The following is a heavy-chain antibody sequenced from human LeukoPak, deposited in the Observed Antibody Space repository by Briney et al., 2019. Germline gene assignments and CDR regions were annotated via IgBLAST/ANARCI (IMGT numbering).Heavy chain of an antibody. V-gene: IGHV3-11*01. D-gene: IGHD1-26*01. CDR3: ARRRGSYSFDH. J-gene: IGHJ4*02. CDR1: GFTFSDYY. Sequence: GRSLRLSCAASGFTFSDYYMSWIRQAPGKGLEWVSYISNNGSSIYYADSVKGRFTISRDNAKNSLYLQLNSLRAEDTAVYYCARRRGSYSFDHWGQGTLVTVSS. CDR2: ISNNGSSI.